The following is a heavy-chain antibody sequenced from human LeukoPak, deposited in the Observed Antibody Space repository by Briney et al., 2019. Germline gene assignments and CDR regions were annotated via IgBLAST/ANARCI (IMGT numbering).Heavy chain of an antibody. J-gene: IGHJ5*02. Sequence: ASVKVSCKASGYTFTSFAMSWVRQAPGQGLEWMGWINTNTGNPTYAQGLTGRFVFSLDTSVSTAYLQISSLKAEDTAVYYCARGRVEASGWYSDCCWFDPWGQGTLVTVSS. CDR2: INTNTGNP. V-gene: IGHV7-4-1*02. CDR1: GYTFTSFA. D-gene: IGHD6-19*01. CDR3: ARGRVEASGWYSDCCWFDP.